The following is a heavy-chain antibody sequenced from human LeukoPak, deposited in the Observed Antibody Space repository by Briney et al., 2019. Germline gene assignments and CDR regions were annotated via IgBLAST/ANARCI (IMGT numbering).Heavy chain of an antibody. J-gene: IGHJ5*02. CDR3: ARDYSDYDFWSGYSYWFDP. CDR1: GGSISSYY. Sequence: SETLSLTCTVSGGSISSYYWSWIRQPAGKGLEWIGRIYTSGSTNYNPSLKSRVTMSVDTSKNQFSLELSSVTAADTAVYYCARDYSDYDFWSGYSYWFDPWGQGTLVTVSS. V-gene: IGHV4-4*07. CDR2: IYTSGST. D-gene: IGHD3-3*01.